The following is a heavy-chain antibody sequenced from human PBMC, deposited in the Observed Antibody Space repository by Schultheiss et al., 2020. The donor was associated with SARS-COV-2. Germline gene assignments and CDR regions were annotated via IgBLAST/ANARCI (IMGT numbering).Heavy chain of an antibody. J-gene: IGHJ4*02. CDR3: AKAMGLAVAGTAGFDY. CDR2: IGTAGDT. Sequence: GGSLRLSCAASGFTFSSYDMHWVRQATGKGLEWVSAIGTAGDTYYPGSVKGRFTISRENAKNSLYLQMNSLRAGDTAVYYCAKAMGLAVAGTAGFDYWGQGTLVTVSS. D-gene: IGHD6-19*01. V-gene: IGHV3-13*01. CDR1: GFTFSSYD.